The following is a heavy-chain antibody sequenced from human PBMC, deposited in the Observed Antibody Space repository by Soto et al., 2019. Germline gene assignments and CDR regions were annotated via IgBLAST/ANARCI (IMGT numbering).Heavy chain of an antibody. V-gene: IGHV1-69*12. CDR2: IIPIFGTA. D-gene: IGHD2-2*01. CDR1: GGTFSSYA. J-gene: IGHJ6*02. CDR3: AILPAAQPYYYYGMDV. Sequence: QVQLVQSGAEVKKPGSSVKVPCKASGGTFSSYAISWVRQAPGQGLEWMGGIIPIFGTANYAQKFQGRVTITADESTSTAYMELSSLRSEDTAVYYCAILPAAQPYYYYGMDVWGQGTTVTVSS.